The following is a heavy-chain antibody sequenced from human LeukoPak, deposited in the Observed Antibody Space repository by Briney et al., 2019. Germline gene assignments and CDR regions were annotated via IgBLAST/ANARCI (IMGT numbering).Heavy chain of an antibody. V-gene: IGHV3-74*01. J-gene: IGHJ4*02. CDR2: INSDGSRT. CDR3: ARGNFYSGSGSSPLDY. CDR1: GFTFKNYW. Sequence: PGGSLRLSCAASGFTFKNYWMHWVRQVPGKGLVWVSRINSDGSRTNYVDSAKGRFTISRDNAKNTLFLQMNGLGVEDSAVYHCARGNFYSGSGSSPLDYWGQGTVVTVSS. D-gene: IGHD3-10*01.